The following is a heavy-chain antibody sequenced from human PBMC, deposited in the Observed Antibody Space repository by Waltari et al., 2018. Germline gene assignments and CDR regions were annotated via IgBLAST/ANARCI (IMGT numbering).Heavy chain of an antibody. V-gene: IGHV1-3*01. CDR3: ARGPEMTPFDY. CDR2: INAGNGNT. J-gene: IGHJ4*02. Sequence: QVQLVQSGAEVKKPGASVKVSCKASGYTFTSYAMHWVRQAPGQRLEWMGWINAGNGNTKYSQKVQGRVTITRDTSASTAYMELSSLRSEDTAVYYCARGPEMTPFDYWGQGTLVTVSS. CDR1: GYTFTSYA.